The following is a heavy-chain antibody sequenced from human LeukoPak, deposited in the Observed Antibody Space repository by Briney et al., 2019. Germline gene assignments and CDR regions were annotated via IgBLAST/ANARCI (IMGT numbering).Heavy chain of an antibody. J-gene: IGHJ4*02. CDR1: GFTFSSYA. D-gene: IGHD6-19*01. CDR2: ISGSGGSK. Sequence: HPGGSLRLSCAASGFTFSSYAMSWVRQAPGKGLEWVSAISGSGGSKYYADSVKGRFTISRDNSKNTLYLQMNSLRAEDTAVYYCARGPKDPYSSGWYVYWGQGTLVTVSS. V-gene: IGHV3-23*01. CDR3: ARGPKDPYSSGWYVY.